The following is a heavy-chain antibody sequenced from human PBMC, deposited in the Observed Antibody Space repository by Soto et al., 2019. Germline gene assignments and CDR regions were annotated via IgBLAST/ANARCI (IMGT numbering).Heavy chain of an antibody. J-gene: IGHJ6*02. CDR2: INHSGST. CDR3: ARFFRGGPQQLPYYYYYYGMDV. CDR1: GGSFSGYY. D-gene: IGHD6-13*01. V-gene: IGHV4-34*01. Sequence: SETLSLTCAVYGGSFSGYYWSWIRQPPGKGLEWIGEINHSGSTNYNPSLKSRVTISVDTSKNQFSLKLSSVTAADTAVYYCARFFRGGPQQLPYYYYYYGMDVWGQGTTVTVSS.